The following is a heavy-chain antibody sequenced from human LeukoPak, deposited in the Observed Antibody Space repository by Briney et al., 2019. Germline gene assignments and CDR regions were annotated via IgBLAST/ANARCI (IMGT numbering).Heavy chain of an antibody. V-gene: IGHV3-64D*06. CDR1: GITFSSYT. J-gene: IGHJ4*02. CDR3: ARVGPGYTYVYGAPYYFDS. CDR2: LTSNGDST. D-gene: IGHD5-18*01. Sequence: GGSLRLSCSASGITFSSYTMHWVRQAPGKGLEYVSGLTSNGDSTYYADSVKGRFTISRDDSKDTLYLQMSSLRPEDTAVYYCARVGPGYTYVYGAPYYFDSWGQGTLVTVSS.